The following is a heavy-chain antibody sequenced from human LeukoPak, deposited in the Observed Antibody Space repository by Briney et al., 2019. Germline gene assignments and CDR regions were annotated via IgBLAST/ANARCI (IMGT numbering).Heavy chain of an antibody. CDR2: INDNGGRT. J-gene: IGHJ4*02. D-gene: IGHD1-26*01. V-gene: IGHV3-64D*09. Sequence: GGSLRLSCAASGFTFSSFAMHWVRQAPGKGLEYVSGINDNGGRTHYGDSVKGRFSISRDNSKNTLHLQMSTLRAEDTALYYCVKDVGGSYAFDYWGQGILVTVAS. CDR3: VKDVGGSYAFDY. CDR1: GFTFSSFA.